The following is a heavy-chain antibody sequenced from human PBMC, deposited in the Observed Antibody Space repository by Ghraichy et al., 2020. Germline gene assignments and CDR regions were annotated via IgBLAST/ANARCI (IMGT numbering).Heavy chain of an antibody. J-gene: IGHJ4*02. V-gene: IGHV1-2*02. D-gene: IGHD6-19*01. CDR2: INPNSGGT. CDR3: ARDIAVTGTNYYFDY. CDR1: GYTFTSYY. Sequence: ASVKVSCKASGYTFTSYYLHWVRQAPGQGLEWMGWINPNSGGTNYVQKFQGRVTMTRDTSVSTAYMELSRLTSDDTAIYYCARDIAVTGTNYYFDYWGQGTLVTVSS.